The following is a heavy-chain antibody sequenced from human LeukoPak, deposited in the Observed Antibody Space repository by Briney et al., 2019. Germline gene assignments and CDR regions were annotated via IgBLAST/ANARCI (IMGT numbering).Heavy chain of an antibody. CDR1: GASINNYY. Sequence: SETLSLTCTVSGASINNYYWSWVRQPPLKGLEWIGYMYSTGDTSYNPSLESRVSISMDTSKNHFSLEITSVTAADTAVYYCARGSRVYDRSGFHTWHDYWGHGTLVTVS. V-gene: IGHV4-59*01. CDR2: MYSTGDT. J-gene: IGHJ4*03. CDR3: ARGSRVYDRSGFHTWHDY. D-gene: IGHD3-22*01.